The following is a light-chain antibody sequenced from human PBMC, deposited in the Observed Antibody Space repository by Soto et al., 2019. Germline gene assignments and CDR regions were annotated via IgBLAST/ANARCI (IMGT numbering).Light chain of an antibody. Sequence: DIQLTQSPSFLSASVGDRVTITCRASQGISSYLAWYQQKPGKAPKLLISTASTLQSGVPSRFSGSGSGTDFSLTISSLQPEDFATYHCQQFSAYPLTFGGGTKVDIK. CDR2: TAS. CDR3: QQFSAYPLT. CDR1: QGISSY. J-gene: IGKJ4*01. V-gene: IGKV1-9*01.